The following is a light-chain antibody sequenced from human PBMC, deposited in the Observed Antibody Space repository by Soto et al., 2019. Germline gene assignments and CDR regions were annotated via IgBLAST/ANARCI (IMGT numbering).Light chain of an antibody. V-gene: IGKV3-11*01. CDR1: QSVNTY. Sequence: EIVLTQSPATLSLSPGERATLSCRASQSVNTYLAWYQQKPGQAPRLLIYDASNRATGIPARFSGSGSGTDFTLTISSLEPEDFAVYYCPQRSNWPPLTFGGGNKVEI. J-gene: IGKJ4*01. CDR3: PQRSNWPPLT. CDR2: DAS.